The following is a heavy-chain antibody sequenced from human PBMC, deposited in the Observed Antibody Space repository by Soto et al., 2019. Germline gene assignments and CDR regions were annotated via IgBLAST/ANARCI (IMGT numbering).Heavy chain of an antibody. Sequence: SETLSLTCFVSGYSITAGGYYWSWIRHHPGKGLEWIGSFYSSGSIIYNPSLRSRVSISGDTSSNQFSMSLTSVTAADTARYYCARMYSSGSGWFHPWGQGXLVTV. D-gene: IGHD6-19*01. CDR1: GYSITAGGYY. CDR2: FYSSGSI. V-gene: IGHV4-31*03. J-gene: IGHJ5*02. CDR3: ARMYSSGSGWFHP.